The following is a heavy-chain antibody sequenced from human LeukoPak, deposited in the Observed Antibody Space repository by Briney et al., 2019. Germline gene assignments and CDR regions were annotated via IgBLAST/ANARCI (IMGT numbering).Heavy chain of an antibody. D-gene: IGHD6-19*01. CDR2: ISGDGGST. J-gene: IGHJ4*02. CDR3: AKDIIGGWYGKWVDY. V-gene: IGHV3-43*02. CDR1: GFTFDDYA. Sequence: GGSLRLSCAASGFTFDDYAMHWVRHAPGKGLEGVSLISGDGGSTYYADSVKGRFTISRDNSKNSLYLQMNSLRTEDTALYYCAKDIIGGWYGKWVDYWGQGTLVTVSS.